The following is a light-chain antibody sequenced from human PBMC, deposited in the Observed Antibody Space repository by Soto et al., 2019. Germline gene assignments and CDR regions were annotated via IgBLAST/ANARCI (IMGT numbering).Light chain of an antibody. CDR3: QQYAKSPHN. Sequence: EIVLTQSPGTPSLSPGERATLSCRARQSVSSSYLAWYQHKPRQAPRLLIYGASSRATGIPHRLSGSGSGTDVTLILSLLGAEEYTVYYFQQYAKSPHNFGQGTKQAIK. J-gene: IGKJ2*01. V-gene: IGKV3-20*01. CDR2: GAS. CDR1: QSVSSSY.